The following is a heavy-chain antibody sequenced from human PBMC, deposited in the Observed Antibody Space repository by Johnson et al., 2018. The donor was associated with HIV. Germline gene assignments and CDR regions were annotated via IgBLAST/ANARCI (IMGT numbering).Heavy chain of an antibody. Sequence: QLVESGGGLVQPGGSLRLSCAASGFTVSSNYMSWVRQAPGTGLEWVSVIYSGGRTYYADSVKGRFTISRDNSKNTLYLQMNSLRAEDTAVYYCASWGVGSSWNHDAFDIWGQGTMVTVSS. CDR1: GFTVSSNY. D-gene: IGHD6-13*01. CDR2: IYSGGRT. CDR3: ASWGVGSSWNHDAFDI. V-gene: IGHV3-66*02. J-gene: IGHJ3*02.